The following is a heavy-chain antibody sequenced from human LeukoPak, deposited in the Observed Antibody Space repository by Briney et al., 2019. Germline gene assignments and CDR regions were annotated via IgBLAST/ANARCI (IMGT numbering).Heavy chain of an antibody. CDR2: IYPGDSDT. CDR1: GYSFTSYW. V-gene: IGHV5-51*01. J-gene: IGHJ3*02. D-gene: IGHD6-13*01. CDR3: ARMVGQQLARSAFDI. Sequence: GESLKISCKGSGYSFTSYWIGWVRQMPGKGREWMGIIYPGDSDTRYSPSFQVQVTISADKSISTAYLQWSSLKASDTAMYYCARMVGQQLARSAFDIWXXXTMATVSS.